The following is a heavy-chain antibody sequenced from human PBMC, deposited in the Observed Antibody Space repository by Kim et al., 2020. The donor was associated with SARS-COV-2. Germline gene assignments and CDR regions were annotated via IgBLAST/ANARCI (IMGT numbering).Heavy chain of an antibody. CDR1: GGSFSGYY. V-gene: IGHV4-34*01. CDR2: INHSGST. CDR3: ARGASGSYHKLDY. Sequence: SETLSLTCAVYGGSFSGYYWSWIRQPPGKGLEWIGEINHSGSTNYNPSLKSRVTISVDTPKNQFSLKLSSVTAADTAVYYCARGASGSYHKLDYWGQGTLVTVSS. J-gene: IGHJ4*02. D-gene: IGHD1-26*01.